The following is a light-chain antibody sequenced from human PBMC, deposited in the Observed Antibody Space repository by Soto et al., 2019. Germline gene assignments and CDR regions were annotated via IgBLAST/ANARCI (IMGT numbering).Light chain of an antibody. Sequence: EIILTQSPATLSLSPGERATLSCRASQSVSTYLTWYRQKPGQPPRLLIYDASNRATGTPARFSGSGSGTDFTLTIGSLEPEDFAVYYCQHRVNWPHTFGPGTKLQIK. J-gene: IGKJ2*01. CDR2: DAS. CDR1: QSVSTY. CDR3: QHRVNWPHT. V-gene: IGKV3-11*01.